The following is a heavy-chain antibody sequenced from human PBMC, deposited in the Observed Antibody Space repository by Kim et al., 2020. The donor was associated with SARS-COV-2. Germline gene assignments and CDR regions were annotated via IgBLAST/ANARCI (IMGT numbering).Heavy chain of an antibody. J-gene: IGHJ6*02. CDR3: ARDDGTEEYGSSLYYYYGMDV. V-gene: IGHV1-69*13. D-gene: IGHD6-13*01. CDR2: IIPIFGTA. CDR1: GGTFSSYA. Sequence: SVKVSCKASGGTFSSYAISWVRQAPGQGLEWMGGIIPIFGTANYAQKFQGRVTITADESTSTAYMELSSLRSEDTAVYYCARDDGTEEYGSSLYYYYGMDVWGQGTTVTVSS.